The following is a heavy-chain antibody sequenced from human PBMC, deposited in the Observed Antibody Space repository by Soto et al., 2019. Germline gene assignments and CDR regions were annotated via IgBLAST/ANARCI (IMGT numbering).Heavy chain of an antibody. V-gene: IGHV1-69*02. Sequence: QVQLVQSGAEVKKPGSSVKVSCKASGGTFSSYTISWMRQAPGQGLEWMGRIIPILGIANYAQKFQGRVTITADKSTSTAYMELSSLISEDTAVYYCARGGYDLDYWGQGTLVTVSS. D-gene: IGHD5-12*01. J-gene: IGHJ4*02. CDR3: ARGGYDLDY. CDR2: IIPILGIA. CDR1: GGTFSSYT.